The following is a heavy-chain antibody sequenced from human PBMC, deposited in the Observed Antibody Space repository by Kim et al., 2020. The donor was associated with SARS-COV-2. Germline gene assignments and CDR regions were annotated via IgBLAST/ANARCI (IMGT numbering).Heavy chain of an antibody. CDR2: ISTSSDII. Sequence: GGSLRLSCAASGFPFSVFSMNWVRQAPGKGLEWLSYISTSSDIITYADSMRGRATISRDNAENSISLQLNSLRPDDTAVYYCARDRGFAFYDWGQGTLVT. V-gene: IGHV3-48*04. J-gene: IGHJ4*02. CDR1: GFPFSVFS. CDR3: ARDRGFAFYD. D-gene: IGHD2-21*01.